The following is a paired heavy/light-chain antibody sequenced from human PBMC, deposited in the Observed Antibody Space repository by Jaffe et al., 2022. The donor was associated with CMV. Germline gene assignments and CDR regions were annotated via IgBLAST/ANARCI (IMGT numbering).Light chain of an antibody. J-gene: IGKJ1*01. V-gene: IGKV3-20*01. CDR3: QQYGSSSLA. CDR2: GAS. Sequence: EIVLTQSPGTLSLSPGERATLSCRASQSVSSSYLAWYQQKPGQAPRLLIYGASSRATGIPDRFSGSGSGTDFTLTISRLEPEDFAVYYCQQYGSSSLAFGQGTKVEIK. CDR1: QSVSSSY.
Heavy chain of an antibody. D-gene: IGHD2-2*02. V-gene: IGHV1-58*01. CDR2: IVVGSGNT. J-gene: IGHJ6*02. Sequence: QMQLVQSGPEVKKPGTSVKVSCKASGFTFTSSAVQWVRQARGQRLEWIGWIVVGSGNTNYAQKFQERVTITRDMSTSTAYMELSSLRSEDTAVYYCAAAWIDCSSTSCYKNYYYGMDVWGQGTTVTVSS. CDR3: AAAWIDCSSTSCYKNYYYGMDV. CDR1: GFTFTSSA.